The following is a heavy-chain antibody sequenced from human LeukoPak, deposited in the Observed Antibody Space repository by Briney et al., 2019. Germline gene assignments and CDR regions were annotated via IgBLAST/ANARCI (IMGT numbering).Heavy chain of an antibody. CDR2: INPNTGGT. Sequence: ASVKVSCKASGYTFTGYYMHWVRQAPGQGLEWMGWINPNTGGTNYAQKFQGRVTMTRDTTISTAYMELSRLTSDDAAVYYCARYTLWFGLEALDYWGQGTLVTVSS. CDR3: ARYTLWFGLEALDY. J-gene: IGHJ4*02. D-gene: IGHD3-10*01. V-gene: IGHV1-2*02. CDR1: GYTFTGYY.